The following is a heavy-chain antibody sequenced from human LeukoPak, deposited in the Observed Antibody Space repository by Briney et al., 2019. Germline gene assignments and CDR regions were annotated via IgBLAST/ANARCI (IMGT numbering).Heavy chain of an antibody. V-gene: IGHV1-2*02. D-gene: IGHD1-26*01. CDR3: AREGLLSGSYNFDY. CDR1: GYTFTGYY. CDR2: INPNSGGT. Sequence: ASVKVSCKASGYTFTGYYMHWVRQAPGQGLEWMGWINPNSGGTNYAQKFRGRVTMTRDTSISTAYMELSRLRSDDTAVYYCAREGLLSGSYNFDYWGQGTLVTVSS. J-gene: IGHJ4*02.